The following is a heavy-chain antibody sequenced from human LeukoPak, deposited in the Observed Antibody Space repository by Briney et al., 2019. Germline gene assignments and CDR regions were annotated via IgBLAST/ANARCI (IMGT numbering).Heavy chain of an antibody. CDR3: ERVYYYYDSSGILTLYFDY. CDR2: VNPPSGGT. CDR1: GYTFTSYY. V-gene: IGHV1-2*02. D-gene: IGHD3-22*01. J-gene: IGHJ4*02. Sequence: ASLMVSCRNSGYTFTSYYMHWVRQALGQRLEWMVWVNPPSGGTNSAQSFQGKVTMIRDKFISPAYMELSRLRSDDTAVYYCERVYYYYDSSGILTLYFDYWGQGTLVTVSS.